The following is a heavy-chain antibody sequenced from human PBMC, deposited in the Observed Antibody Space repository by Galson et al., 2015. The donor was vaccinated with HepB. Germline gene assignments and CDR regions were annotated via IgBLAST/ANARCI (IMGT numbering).Heavy chain of an antibody. V-gene: IGHV3-48*02. CDR1: GLTFSKYS. J-gene: IGHJ6*02. CDR3: ARDPTTVTTYYYYGMDV. Sequence: SLRLSCAASGLTFSKYSMNWVRQTPGKGLEWVSYISGTSSTIYYADSVKGRFTISRDNAKNSLYLQMNSLRDEDTAVYYCARDPTTVTTYYYYGMDVWGQGTTVTVSS. CDR2: ISGTSSTI. D-gene: IGHD4-11*01.